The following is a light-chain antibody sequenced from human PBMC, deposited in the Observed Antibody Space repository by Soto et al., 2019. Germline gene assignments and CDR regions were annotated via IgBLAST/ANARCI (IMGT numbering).Light chain of an antibody. J-gene: IGKJ5*01. CDR3: QQYGSSIT. V-gene: IGKV3-20*01. Sequence: EIVLTQSPATLSVSPVERATLSCRASQSISTNLAWFLQKPGQAPRLLIYGASSRATGIPDRFSGSGSGTDFTLTISRLEPEDFAVYYCQQYGSSITFGQGTRLEI. CDR2: GAS. CDR1: QSISTN.